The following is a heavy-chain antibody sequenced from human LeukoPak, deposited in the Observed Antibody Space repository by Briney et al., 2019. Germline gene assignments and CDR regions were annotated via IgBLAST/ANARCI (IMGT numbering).Heavy chain of an antibody. D-gene: IGHD6-13*01. CDR2: IRSKAYGGTT. CDR3: AKDRRWRSSWDLFDY. J-gene: IGHJ4*02. Sequence: GRSLRLSCTASGFNFGDYAMSWVRQAPGKGLEWVGFIRSKAYGGTTEYAASVKGRFTISRDDSKSIAYLQMNSLRAEDTAVYYCAKDRRWRSSWDLFDYWGQGTLVAVSS. V-gene: IGHV3-49*04. CDR1: GFNFGDYA.